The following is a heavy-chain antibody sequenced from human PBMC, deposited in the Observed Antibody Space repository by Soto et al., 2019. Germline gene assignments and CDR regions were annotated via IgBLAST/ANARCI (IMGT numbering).Heavy chain of an antibody. CDR3: ASRGTTTDCSGGSCYARGFDY. CDR1: GGSISSGDYY. J-gene: IGHJ4*02. D-gene: IGHD2-15*01. Sequence: QVQLQESGPGLVKPSQTLSLTCTVSGGSISSGDYYWSWIRQPPGKGLEWIGYIYYSGSTYYNPSLTSRVTIPVDPSKNQCSLKLSAVTAADTAVYYCASRGTTTDCSGGSCYARGFDYWGQGTLVTVSS. V-gene: IGHV4-30-4*01. CDR2: IYYSGST.